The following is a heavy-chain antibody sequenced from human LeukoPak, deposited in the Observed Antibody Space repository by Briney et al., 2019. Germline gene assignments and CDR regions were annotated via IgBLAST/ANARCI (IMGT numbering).Heavy chain of an antibody. CDR2: FSLDTDRI. V-gene: IGHV3-9*01. CDR3: GKDITPGGMDV. D-gene: IGHD2-15*01. CDR1: GLTRDQYA. J-gene: IGHJ6*02. Sequence: GRSLRLSCVASGLTRDQYAMHWVRQAPGEGREWVSGFSLDTDRIDYADSVKGRFTISRDNAKNSLYLQMNSLRPEDTAVYYCGKDITPGGMDVWGQGTAVTVSS.